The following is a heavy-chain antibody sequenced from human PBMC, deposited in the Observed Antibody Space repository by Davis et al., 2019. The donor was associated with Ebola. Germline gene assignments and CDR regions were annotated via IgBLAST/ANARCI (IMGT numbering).Heavy chain of an antibody. CDR3: AKTIQLWPTGYFDY. J-gene: IGHJ4*02. CDR2: ISGSGGNT. Sequence: GESLKISCADSVITFSSYAMTWVRQAPGKGLEWVSAISGSGGNTYYADSVKGRFTISRDNSKNTLYLQMNSLRAEDTAVYYCAKTIQLWPTGYFDYWGQGTLVTVSS. D-gene: IGHD5-18*01. V-gene: IGHV3-23*01. CDR1: VITFSSYA.